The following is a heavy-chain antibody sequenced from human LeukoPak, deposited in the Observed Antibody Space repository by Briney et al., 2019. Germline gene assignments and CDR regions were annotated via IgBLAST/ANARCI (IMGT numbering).Heavy chain of an antibody. Sequence: PGGSLRLSCAASGFTVSSNYMSWVRQAPGKGLEWVSVIYSGGSTYYADSVKGRFTISRDNVKNSVYLQMNSLRAEDTAVYSCARAVAAADSYWGRGTLVTASS. CDR2: IYSGGST. CDR1: GFTVSSNY. CDR3: ARAVAAADSY. J-gene: IGHJ4*02. D-gene: IGHD6-13*01. V-gene: IGHV3-53*01.